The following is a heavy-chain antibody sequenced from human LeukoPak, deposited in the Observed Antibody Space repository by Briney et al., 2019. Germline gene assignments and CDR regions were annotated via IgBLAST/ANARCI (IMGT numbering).Heavy chain of an antibody. Sequence: GSVKVSCKASGYTFTSYDINWVRQATGQGLEWMGWMKPNSGNTGYAQKFQGRVTLTRNTSISTAYMELSSLRSEDTAVYYCARGVVVPAAIGGYYYGMDVWGQGTTVTVSS. V-gene: IGHV1-8*01. J-gene: IGHJ6*02. CDR1: GYTFTSYD. D-gene: IGHD2-2*02. CDR2: MKPNSGNT. CDR3: ARGVVVPAAIGGYYYGMDV.